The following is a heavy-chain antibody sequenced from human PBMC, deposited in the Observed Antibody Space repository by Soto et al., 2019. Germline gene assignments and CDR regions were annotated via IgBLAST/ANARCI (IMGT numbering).Heavy chain of an antibody. Sequence: GGSLRLSCAASGFTVSSNYMSWVRQAPGKGLEWVSVIYSGGSTYYADSVKGRFTISRDNSKNTLYLQMNSLRAEDTAVYYCARPASGNYRYYFDYWGQGTLVTVSS. CDR2: IYSGGST. D-gene: IGHD1-26*01. V-gene: IGHV3-66*04. CDR3: ARPASGNYRYYFDY. J-gene: IGHJ4*02. CDR1: GFTVSSNY.